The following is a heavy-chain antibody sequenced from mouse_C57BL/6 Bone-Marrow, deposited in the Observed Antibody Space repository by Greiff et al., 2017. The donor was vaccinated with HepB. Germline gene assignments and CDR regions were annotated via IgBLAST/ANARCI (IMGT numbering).Heavy chain of an antibody. V-gene: IGHV1-26*01. J-gene: IGHJ3*01. CDR2: INPNNGGT. Sequence: EVQLQQSGPELVKPGASVKISCKASGYTFTDYYMNWVKQSHGKSLEWIGDINPNNGGTSYNQKFKGKATLTVDKSSSTAYMELRSLTSEDSAVYHCARRYGKPWFAYWGQGTLVTVSA. CDR1: GYTFTDYY. CDR3: ARRYGKPWFAY. D-gene: IGHD2-10*02.